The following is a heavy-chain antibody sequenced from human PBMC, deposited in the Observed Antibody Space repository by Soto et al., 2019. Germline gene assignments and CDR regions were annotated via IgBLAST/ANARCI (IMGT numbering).Heavy chain of an antibody. CDR3: ARGFQYWLPTFD. CDR1: GVSVVSSSW. CDR2: VYLTGTT. V-gene: IGHV4-4*02. D-gene: IGHD2-8*02. Sequence: SETLSLTCDVSGVSVVSSSWWSWVRQSPGKGLEWVGEVYLTGTTRYNPSLKGRVSISIDKSKNQVSLTLNSVTAADAAVYYCARGFQYWLPTFDWGQGIRVTVSS. J-gene: IGHJ4*02.